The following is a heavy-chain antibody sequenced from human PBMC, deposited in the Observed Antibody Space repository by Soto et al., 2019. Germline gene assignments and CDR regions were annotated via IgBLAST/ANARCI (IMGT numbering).Heavy chain of an antibody. V-gene: IGHV1-69*01. CDR3: ARTIYSSGSYYGMDV. Sequence: VKFSCKASGGTFSSYSIIWVRHAPLQGLEWMGGIIPIFATANYAQKFQGRVTITADESTSTAYMELSSLRSEDTAVYYCARTIYSSGSYYGMDVWGQGTTVTVSS. CDR1: GGTFSSYS. J-gene: IGHJ6*02. CDR2: IIPIFATA. D-gene: IGHD3-10*01.